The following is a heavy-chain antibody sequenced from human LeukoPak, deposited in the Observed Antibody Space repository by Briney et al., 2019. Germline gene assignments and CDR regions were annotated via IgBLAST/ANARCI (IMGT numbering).Heavy chain of an antibody. CDR1: GFTFSSCS. CDR3: ARALIVVVPAAINPDDY. CDR2: ISSSSSYI. V-gene: IGHV3-21*01. D-gene: IGHD2-2*01. J-gene: IGHJ4*02. Sequence: GGSLRLSCAASGFTFSSCSMNWVRQAPGKGLEWVSSISSSSSYIYYADSVKGRFTISRDNAKNSLYLQMNSLRAEDTAVYYCARALIVVVPAAINPDDYWGQGTLVTVSS.